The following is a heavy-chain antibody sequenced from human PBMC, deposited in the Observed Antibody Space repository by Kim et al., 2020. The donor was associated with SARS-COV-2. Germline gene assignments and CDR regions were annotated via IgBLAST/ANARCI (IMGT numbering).Heavy chain of an antibody. V-gene: IGHV3-48*03. CDR2: ISSSGSTI. CDR1: GFTFSSYE. Sequence: GGSLRLSCAASGFTFSSYEMNWVRQAPGKGLEWVSYISSSGSTIYYADSVKGRFTISRDNAKNSLYLQMNSLRAEDTAVYYCARDGDSSGYYYLPGGWVYWGQGTLVTVSS. CDR3: ARDGDSSGYYYLPGGWVY. D-gene: IGHD3-22*01. J-gene: IGHJ4*02.